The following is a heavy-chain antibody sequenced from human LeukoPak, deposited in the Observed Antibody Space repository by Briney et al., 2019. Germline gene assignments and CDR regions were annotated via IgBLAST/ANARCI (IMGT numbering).Heavy chain of an antibody. CDR3: ARVMVEYDYVWGSYRLGDYYYYYGMDV. D-gene: IGHD3-16*02. CDR2: IYHSGST. V-gene: IGHV4-38-2*01. CDR1: GYSISSGYY. Sequence: KTSETPSLTCAVSGYSISSGYYWGWIRQPPGKGLEWIGSIYHSGSTYYNPSLKSRVTISVDTSKNQFSLKLSSVTAADTAVYYCARVMVEYDYVWGSYRLGDYYYYYGMDVWGKGTTVTVSS. J-gene: IGHJ6*04.